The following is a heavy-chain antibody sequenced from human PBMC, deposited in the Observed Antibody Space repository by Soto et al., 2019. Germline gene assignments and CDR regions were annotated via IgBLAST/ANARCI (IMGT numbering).Heavy chain of an antibody. D-gene: IGHD6-6*01. J-gene: IGHJ3*02. V-gene: IGHV1-2*04. Sequence: ASVKVSCKASGYTFTGYYMHWVRQAPGQGLEWMGWINPNSGGTNYAQKFQGWVTMTRDTSISTAYMELSRLRSDDTAVYYCARGFGPITRIEYSSSSGAFDIWGQGTMVTVSS. CDR2: INPNSGGT. CDR1: GYTFTGYY. CDR3: ARGFGPITRIEYSSSSGAFDI.